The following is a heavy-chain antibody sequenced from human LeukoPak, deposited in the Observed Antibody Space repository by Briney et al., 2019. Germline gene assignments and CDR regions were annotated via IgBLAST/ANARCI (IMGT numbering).Heavy chain of an antibody. CDR3: ARGKLGYYYYHMDA. V-gene: IGHV1-69*05. Sequence: SVKVSCKASGYTFTSYGISWVRQAPGQGLEWMGGIIPIYGTPHSAQKFQGRVTITTDESTSTAFMDLSSLRSEDTAVYYCARGKLGYYYYHMDAWGKGTTVTVSS. CDR2: IIPIYGTP. J-gene: IGHJ6*03. CDR1: GYTFTSYG. D-gene: IGHD3-3*02.